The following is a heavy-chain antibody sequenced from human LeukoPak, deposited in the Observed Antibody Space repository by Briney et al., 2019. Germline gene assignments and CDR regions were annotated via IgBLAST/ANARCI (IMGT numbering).Heavy chain of an antibody. CDR1: GFTFSTFA. D-gene: IGHD6-19*01. V-gene: IGHV3-30*03. CDR2: VSYDGTKK. Sequence: GGSLRLSCAASGFTFSTFAMHWVRQAPRKGLQWVAIVSYDGTKKYFADSVRGRFTISRDNAKNTLYLQMNSLRAEDTAVYYCAGSIALAGTIDYWGQGTLVTVSS. CDR3: AGSIALAGTIDY. J-gene: IGHJ4*02.